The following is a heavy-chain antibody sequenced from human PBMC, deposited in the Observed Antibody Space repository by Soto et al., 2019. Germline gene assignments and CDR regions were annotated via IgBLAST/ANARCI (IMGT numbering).Heavy chain of an antibody. CDR3: VKFRGRAYPYYYMDV. Sequence: DVQLLESGGGLVQWGGSLRLSCVTSGFTFSTYGMTWFRQAPGKGLEWVSYGGSGGSRYYAESVKGRFTISRDNSKNTLSLEMNSLRAEDTATYYCVKFRGRAYPYYYMDVWGKGTTVIVSS. J-gene: IGHJ6*03. V-gene: IGHV3-23*01. CDR1: GFTFSTYG. D-gene: IGHD3-10*01. CDR2: YGGSGGSR.